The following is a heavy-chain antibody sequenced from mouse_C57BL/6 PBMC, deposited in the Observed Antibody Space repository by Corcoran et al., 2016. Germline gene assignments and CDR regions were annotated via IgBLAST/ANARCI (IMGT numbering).Heavy chain of an antibody. Sequence: EVQLQQSGPELVKPGASVKISCKASGYTFTDYYMNWVKQSHGKSLEWIGDINPNNGGTSYNQKFKGKATLTVDKSSSTAYMELRSLTSEDSAVYYCASGIYYYGSSYAFYAMDYWGQGTSVTVSS. J-gene: IGHJ4*01. CDR1: GYTFTDYY. V-gene: IGHV1-26*01. D-gene: IGHD1-1*01. CDR3: ASGIYYYGSSYAFYAMDY. CDR2: INPNNGGT.